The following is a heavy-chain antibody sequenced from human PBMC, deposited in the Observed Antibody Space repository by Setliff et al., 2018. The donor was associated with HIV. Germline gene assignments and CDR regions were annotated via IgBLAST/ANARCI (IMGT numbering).Heavy chain of an antibody. J-gene: IGHJ4*01. CDR1: GGTFSSYV. CDR2: IIPLFGTA. D-gene: IGHD6-19*01. CDR3: ARDGLLVAGIRFDY. V-gene: IGHV1-69*05. Sequence: ASVKVSCKASGGTFSSYVISWVRQAPGQGLEWMGGIIPLFGTANYAQKFQGRVTITTDESTSTAYMELSGLRSEDTAVYFCARDGLLVAGIRFDYWGQGTLVTVSS.